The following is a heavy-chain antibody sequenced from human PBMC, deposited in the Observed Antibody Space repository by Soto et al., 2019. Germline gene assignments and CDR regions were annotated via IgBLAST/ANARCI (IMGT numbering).Heavy chain of an antibody. CDR1: GGSISSSEYY. CDR2: IYYSGST. D-gene: IGHD6-19*01. V-gene: IGHV4-39*02. J-gene: IGHJ4*01. Sequence: PSETLSLTCTVSGGSISSSEYYWGWIRQPPGKGLEWIGSIYYSGSTYYNPSLKSRVTLSVDTSKNHYSLKLRSATAADTAVYHCARVHVMVVAGSTFDYWGPGILVTVSS. CDR3: ARVHVMVVAGSTFDY.